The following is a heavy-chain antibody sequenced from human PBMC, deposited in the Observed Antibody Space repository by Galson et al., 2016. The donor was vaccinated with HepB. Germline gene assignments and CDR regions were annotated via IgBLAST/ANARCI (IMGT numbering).Heavy chain of an antibody. CDR2: ISAYNGRT. D-gene: IGHD6-19*01. V-gene: IGHV1-18*01. Sequence: SCKASGYTFTSYGISWVRQAPGQGLEWMGWISAYNGRTNYAQKIEGRVILTTATSTNTANMALRSLRSDDTAVYYCARADCSGWNGGAEYFQHWGQGTLVTVSS. CDR1: GYTFTSYG. CDR3: ARADCSGWNGGAEYFQH. J-gene: IGHJ1*01.